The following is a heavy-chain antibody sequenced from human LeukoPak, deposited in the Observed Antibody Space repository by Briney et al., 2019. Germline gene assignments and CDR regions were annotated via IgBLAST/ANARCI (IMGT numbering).Heavy chain of an antibody. Sequence: PSETLSLTCAVSGGSISRGGYSWSWIRQPPGKGLEWLGYIYHSGSTYYNPSLKSRVTISVDRSKNQFSLKLSSVTAADTAVYYCARGMGDYDSSGYDYWGQGTLVTVSS. D-gene: IGHD3-22*01. CDR3: ARGMGDYDSSGYDY. CDR1: GGSISRGGYS. CDR2: IYHSGST. V-gene: IGHV4-30-2*01. J-gene: IGHJ4*02.